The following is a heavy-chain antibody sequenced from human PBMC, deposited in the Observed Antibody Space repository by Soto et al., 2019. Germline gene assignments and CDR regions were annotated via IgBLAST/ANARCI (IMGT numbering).Heavy chain of an antibody. Sequence: GGSLRLSCAASGFTFSSYAMSWVRQAPGKGVEWVSSISSSSSYIYYADSVKGRFTISRDNAKNSLYLQMNSLRAEDTAVYYCARDVEYSSSSGAFDIWGQGTMVTVSS. J-gene: IGHJ3*02. V-gene: IGHV3-21*01. D-gene: IGHD6-6*01. CDR3: ARDVEYSSSSGAFDI. CDR2: ISSSSSYI. CDR1: GFTFSSYA.